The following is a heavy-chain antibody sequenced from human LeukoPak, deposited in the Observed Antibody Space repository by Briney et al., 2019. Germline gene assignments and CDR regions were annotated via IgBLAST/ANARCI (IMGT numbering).Heavy chain of an antibody. V-gene: IGHV1-69*06. CDR1: GGTFSSYA. J-gene: IGHJ6*03. Sequence: SVKVSCKASGGTFSSYAISWVRQAPGQGLEWMGGIIPIFGTANYAQKFQGRVTITADKSTSTAYMELSSLRSEDTAVYYCARQGNYYDSSGYYYDPYYYYYYMDVWGKGTTVTVSS. CDR3: ARQGNYYDSSGYYYDPYYYYYYMDV. D-gene: IGHD3-22*01. CDR2: IIPIFGTA.